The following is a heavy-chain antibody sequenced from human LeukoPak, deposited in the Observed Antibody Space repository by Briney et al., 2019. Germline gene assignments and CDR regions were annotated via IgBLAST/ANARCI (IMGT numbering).Heavy chain of an antibody. V-gene: IGHV3-48*03. Sequence: PEGSLRLSCAASGFTFSSYEMNWVRQAPGKGLEWVSYISRGGITIYYADSVKGRFTISRDNAKNSLYLQMNSLRAEDTAVYYCARAYDSSGYSYADFDYWGQGTLVTVSS. D-gene: IGHD3-22*01. CDR2: ISRGGITI. CDR1: GFTFSSYE. J-gene: IGHJ4*02. CDR3: ARAYDSSGYSYADFDY.